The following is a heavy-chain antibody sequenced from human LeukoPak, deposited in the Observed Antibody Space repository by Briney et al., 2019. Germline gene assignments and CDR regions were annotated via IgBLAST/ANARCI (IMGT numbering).Heavy chain of an antibody. V-gene: IGHV3-30*02. D-gene: IGHD1-14*01. Sequence: GGSLRLSCAASGFTFSSYSMNWVRQAPGKGLEWVTFIRSDENNKYYADSVKGRFSISRDNSKNTLYLQMNNLRPEDTAVYYCVSRYHLPFDNWGQGTLVTVSS. CDR1: GFTFSSYS. CDR2: IRSDENNK. J-gene: IGHJ4*02. CDR3: VSRYHLPFDN.